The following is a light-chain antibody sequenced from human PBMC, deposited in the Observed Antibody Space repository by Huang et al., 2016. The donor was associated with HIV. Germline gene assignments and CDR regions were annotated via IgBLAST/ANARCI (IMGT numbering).Light chain of an antibody. CDR1: QSVGNY. Sequence: IVLTQSPATLSWYPGERVSLSCRASQSVGNYIAWYQQHPGQSPKLLIYDSSNRAPGTPVRCSGSGSGTDFTLTISSLESEDFAVYYCQQRSSGVTFGGGTKIQVK. J-gene: IGKJ4*01. CDR2: DSS. V-gene: IGKV3-11*01. CDR3: QQRSSGVT.